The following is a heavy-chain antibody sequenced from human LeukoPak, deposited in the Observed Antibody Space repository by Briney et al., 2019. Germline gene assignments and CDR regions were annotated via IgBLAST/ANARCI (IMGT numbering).Heavy chain of an antibody. CDR1: GFTFSDYF. CDR3: AREGPMLRGVIGGKIDY. J-gene: IGHJ4*02. CDR2: ISRSGGYI. Sequence: GGSLRLSCAASGFTFSDYFMSWVRQAPGKGLEWVSYISRSGGYISYADSVKGRFTISRDNAKSSLYLQMNSLRAEDTAIYYCAREGPMLRGVIGGKIDYWGQGTLVTVSS. V-gene: IGHV3-11*01. D-gene: IGHD3-10*01.